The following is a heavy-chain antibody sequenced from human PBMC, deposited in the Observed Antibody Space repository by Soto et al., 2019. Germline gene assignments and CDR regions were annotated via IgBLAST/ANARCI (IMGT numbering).Heavy chain of an antibody. D-gene: IGHD3-9*01. J-gene: IGHJ4*02. Sequence: QVQLQESGPGLVKPSQTLSLTCTVSGGSISSGGYYWSWIRQHPGKGLEWIGYIYYSGSTYYNPSLKXRXTXSXXTSKNQFPLKLSSVTAADTAVYYCARGYDILTFDYWGQGTLVTVSS. CDR3: ARGYDILTFDY. V-gene: IGHV4-31*03. CDR2: IYYSGST. CDR1: GGSISSGGYY.